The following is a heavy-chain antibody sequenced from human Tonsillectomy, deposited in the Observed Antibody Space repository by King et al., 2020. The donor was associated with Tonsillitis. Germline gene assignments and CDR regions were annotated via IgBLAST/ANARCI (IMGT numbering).Heavy chain of an antibody. J-gene: IGHJ4*02. V-gene: IGHV1-2*02. Sequence: VQLVQSGAEVKKPGASVKVSCKTSGYTFTGYYMHWVRQAPGQGLEWMGWVNPNSGGTDYAQKFQGRVSMTRDTSISTAYLELSRLRSDDTAVYYCARPTYGGKGEAKYFDYWGQGTLVTVSS. CDR1: GYTFTGYY. D-gene: IGHD4-23*01. CDR2: VNPNSGGT. CDR3: ARPTYGGKGEAKYFDY.